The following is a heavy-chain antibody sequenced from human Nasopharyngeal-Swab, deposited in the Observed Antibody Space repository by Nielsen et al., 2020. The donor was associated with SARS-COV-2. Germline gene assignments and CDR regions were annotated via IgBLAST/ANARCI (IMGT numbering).Heavy chain of an antibody. CDR3: VLSSGGVSDAFDI. Sequence: GESLKISCAASGFSFSTHAMTWIRQAPGKGLEWVSSLGVGGGPTYYADSAKGRFTISSDNSKNTLYLQMNSLRAEDTAVYYCVLSSGGVSDAFDIWGQGTMVTVSS. J-gene: IGHJ3*02. D-gene: IGHD6-19*01. CDR1: GFSFSTHA. V-gene: IGHV3-23*01. CDR2: LGVGGGPT.